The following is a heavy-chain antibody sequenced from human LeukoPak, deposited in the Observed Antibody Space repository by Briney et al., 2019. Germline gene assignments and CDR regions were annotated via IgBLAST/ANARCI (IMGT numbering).Heavy chain of an antibody. D-gene: IGHD3-3*01. CDR2: IRSRTHGGTT. J-gene: IGHJ4*02. V-gene: IGHV3-49*04. CDR3: TRDGIPETNWSGYYIDY. Sequence: GGSLRLSCTASGFTFGDYAMSWVRQAPGKGLEWVGFIRSRTHGGTTEFAAPVKDRFSISRDDSKRIAYLEMNSLKTEDTAVYYCTRDGIPETNWSGYYIDYWGQGTLVTVSS. CDR1: GFTFGDYA.